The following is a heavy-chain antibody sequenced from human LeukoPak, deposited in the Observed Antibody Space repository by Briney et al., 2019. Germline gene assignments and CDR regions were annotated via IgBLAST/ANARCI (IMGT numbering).Heavy chain of an antibody. J-gene: IGHJ4*02. CDR1: GFTVSSNY. V-gene: IGHV3-66*01. D-gene: IGHD3-3*01. CDR2: IYSGGST. CDR3: ANYYDFWSGRDY. Sequence: GGSLRLSCAASGFTVSSNYMSWVRQAPGKGLEWVSVIYSGGSTYYADSVKGRFTISRDNSKNTLYLQMNSLRAENTAVYYCANYYDFWSGRDYWGQGTLVTVSS.